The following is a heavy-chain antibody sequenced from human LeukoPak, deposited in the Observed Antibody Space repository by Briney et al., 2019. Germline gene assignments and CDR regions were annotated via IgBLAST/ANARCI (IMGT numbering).Heavy chain of an antibody. CDR2: ISAYDGYT. CDR3: ARTYCSSTSCYVGGAYYFDY. D-gene: IGHD2-2*01. CDR1: GYILTKYG. V-gene: IGHV1-18*01. Sequence: GASVKISCKASGYILTKYGFTWVRQAPGQGLEWMGWISAYDGYTNHAQKFQGRVTMTTDVSTSTAYMELRSLRSDDTAVYYCARTYCSSTSCYVGGAYYFDYWGQGTLVTVSS. J-gene: IGHJ4*02.